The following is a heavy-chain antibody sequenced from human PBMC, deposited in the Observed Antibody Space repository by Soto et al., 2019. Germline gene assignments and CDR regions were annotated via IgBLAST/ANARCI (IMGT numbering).Heavy chain of an antibody. CDR2: ISAYNGNT. V-gene: IGHV1-18*01. CDR1: GYTFTSYG. CDR3: ARDFLIGYSGYDRWVYYFDY. J-gene: IGHJ4*02. Sequence: ASVKVSCKASGYTFTSYGISWVRQAPGQGLEWMGWISAYNGNTNYAQKLQGRVTMTTDTSTSTAYMELRSLRSDDTAVYYCARDFLIGYSGYDRWVYYFDYWGQGTLVTVS. D-gene: IGHD5-12*01.